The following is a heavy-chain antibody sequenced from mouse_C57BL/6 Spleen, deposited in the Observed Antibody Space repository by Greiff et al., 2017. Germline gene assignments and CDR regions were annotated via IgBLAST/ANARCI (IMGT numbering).Heavy chain of an antibody. Sequence: VQLQQPGAALVKPGASVKLSCQASGYPFTRYWMHWVKQRPGRGLEWIGRIDPTSGGTKYNEKFKSKATLTVDKPSSTADMQLSSLTSEDSAVYDCARGRWLLQIDYAMDDWGQGTSVTVSS. D-gene: IGHD2-3*01. CDR2: IDPTSGGT. CDR1: GYPFTRYW. J-gene: IGHJ4*01. CDR3: ARGRWLLQIDYAMDD. V-gene: IGHV1-72*01.